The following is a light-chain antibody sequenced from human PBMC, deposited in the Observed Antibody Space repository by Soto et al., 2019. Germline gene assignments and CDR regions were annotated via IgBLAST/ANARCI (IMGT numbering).Light chain of an antibody. CDR3: AAWDASLSACV. CDR2: YNN. V-gene: IGLV1-47*02. J-gene: IGLJ1*01. Sequence: QSVLTQPPSASGTAGQVVTISCSGGDSNIGSNSVYWYQHLPRMAPKLLIYYNNQRPSGVPYRFSGSRSGTSASLAIVGLRSEDEAVYYCAAWDASLSACVFGNGTKLTVL. CDR1: DSNIGSNS.